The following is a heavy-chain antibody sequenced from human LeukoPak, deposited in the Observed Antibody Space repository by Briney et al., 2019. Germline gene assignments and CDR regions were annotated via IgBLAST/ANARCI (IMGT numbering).Heavy chain of an antibody. D-gene: IGHD1-26*01. CDR1: GYTFTSYY. Sequence: APVKVSCKASGYTFTSYYMHWVRQAPGQGLELMGRIDPNSGGTNYAQKFQGRVTMTRDTSISTAYMELSRLRSDDTAVYYCAKAAGATIPLDYWGQGTLVTVSS. V-gene: IGHV1-2*06. CDR2: IDPNSGGT. J-gene: IGHJ4*02. CDR3: AKAAGATIPLDY.